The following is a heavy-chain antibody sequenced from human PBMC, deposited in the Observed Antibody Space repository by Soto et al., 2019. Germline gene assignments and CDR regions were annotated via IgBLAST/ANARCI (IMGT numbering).Heavy chain of an antibody. D-gene: IGHD7-27*01. CDR2: VYHSGST. CDR1: GDSIRGGGHY. CDR3: ARDTGLAPTVWGY. Sequence: SETLSLTCRVSGDSIRGGGHYWNWIRQFPGKGLEWIGYVYHSGSTHYNPSLRGRLTISIDTSKNQFSLRLISVTAADTALYYCARDTGLAPTVWGYWGHGTQVTVSS. V-gene: IGHV4-31*03. J-gene: IGHJ4*03.